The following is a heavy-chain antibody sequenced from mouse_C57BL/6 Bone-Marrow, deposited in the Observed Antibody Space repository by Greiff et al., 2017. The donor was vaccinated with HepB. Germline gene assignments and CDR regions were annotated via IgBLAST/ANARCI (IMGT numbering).Heavy chain of an antibody. V-gene: IGHV1-55*01. CDR3: ARVGNYYGSYFDY. J-gene: IGHJ2*01. D-gene: IGHD1-1*01. CDR1: GYTFTSYW. Sequence: VQLQQPGAELVKPGASVKMSCKASGYTFTSYWITWVKQRPGQGLAWIGDIYPGSGSTNYNEKFKSKATLTVDTSSSTAYMQLSSLTSEDSAVYYCARVGNYYGSYFDYWGQGTTLTVAS. CDR2: IYPGSGST.